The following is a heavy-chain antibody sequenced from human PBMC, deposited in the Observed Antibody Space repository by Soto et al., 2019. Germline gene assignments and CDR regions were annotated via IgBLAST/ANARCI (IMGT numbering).Heavy chain of an antibody. D-gene: IGHD3-10*01. CDR3: AKGRGGSGSLTPRVDF. Sequence: EVQLLESGGGLVQPGGSLRLSCAASGFTFNNYAMTWDHQAPGKGLEWVSAISGGGDTTSYADSVKGRFTGSRDGSKNTLYLQMSSLRAEDTALYYCAKGRGGSGSLTPRVDFWGQGTLVTVSS. J-gene: IGHJ4*02. CDR1: GFTFNNYA. CDR2: ISGGGDTT. V-gene: IGHV3-23*01.